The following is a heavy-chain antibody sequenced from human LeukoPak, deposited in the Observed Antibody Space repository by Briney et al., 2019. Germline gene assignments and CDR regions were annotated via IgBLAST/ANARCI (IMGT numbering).Heavy chain of an antibody. CDR1: GYSFSTYW. Sequence: GESLNISCQGFGYSFSTYWIGWVRQVPGKGLEWMGIIYPGDSDTQYPPSYHGHVTISADKSTSTAYLQWSSLKASETATYYCVCRKYYSTWSDPWGQGTLVTVSS. CDR3: VCRKYYSTWSDP. J-gene: IGHJ5*02. CDR2: IYPGDSDT. D-gene: IGHD2/OR15-2a*01. V-gene: IGHV5-51*01.